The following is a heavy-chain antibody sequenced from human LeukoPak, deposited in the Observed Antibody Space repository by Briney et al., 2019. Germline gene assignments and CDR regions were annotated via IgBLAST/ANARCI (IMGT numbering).Heavy chain of an antibody. CDR3: ARDLGVDFDY. J-gene: IGHJ4*02. V-gene: IGHV1-2*06. CDR1: GYSLTVYY. Sequence: GASVKVSCKASGYSLTVYYIHWVRQAPGQGLEWMGRINPNSGGTNYAQKLQGRVTMTTDTSTSTAYMELRSLRSDDTAVYYCARDLGVDFDYWGQGTLVTVSS. D-gene: IGHD2-8*01. CDR2: INPNSGGT.